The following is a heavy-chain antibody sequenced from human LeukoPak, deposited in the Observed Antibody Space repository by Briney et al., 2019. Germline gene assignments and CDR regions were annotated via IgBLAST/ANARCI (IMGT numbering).Heavy chain of an antibody. CDR3: AREANNYGDHTMMI. D-gene: IGHD4-17*01. Sequence: GGSLRLSCAASGFTFSNFWMSWVRRAPGKGLEWVANINQDGSEKNYANSVKGRFTISRDNAKNSLYLQMSSLRAEDTAVYYCAREANNYGDHTMMIWGQGTLVTVSS. CDR2: INQDGSEK. CDR1: GFTFSNFW. V-gene: IGHV3-7*01. J-gene: IGHJ4*02.